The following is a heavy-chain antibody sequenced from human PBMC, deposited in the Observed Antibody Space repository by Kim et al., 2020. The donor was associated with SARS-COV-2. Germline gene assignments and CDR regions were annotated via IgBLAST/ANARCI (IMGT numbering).Heavy chain of an antibody. D-gene: IGHD3-3*01. Sequence: GGSLRLSCAASGFTFSSYGMHWVRQAPGKGLEWVAVISYDGSNKYYADSVKGRFTISRDNSKNTLYLQMNSLRAEDTAVYYCAKDRGYYDFWSGWHYYY. CDR2: ISYDGSNK. V-gene: IGHV3-30*18. CDR1: GFTFSSYG. J-gene: IGHJ6*01. CDR3: AKDRGYYDFWSGWHYYY.